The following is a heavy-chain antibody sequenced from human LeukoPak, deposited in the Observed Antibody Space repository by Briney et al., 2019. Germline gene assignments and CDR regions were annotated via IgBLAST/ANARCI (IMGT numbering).Heavy chain of an antibody. J-gene: IGHJ4*02. CDR3: ARVGGIMIFGVLIPHLLDY. Sequence: SETLSLICTVSGGSISSYYWSWIRQPAGKGLEWIGRIYTSGSTNYNPSLKSRVTMSVDTSKNQFSLKLNSVTAADTAVYYCARVGGIMIFGVLIPHLLDYWGQGTLVTVSS. V-gene: IGHV4-4*07. CDR2: IYTSGST. D-gene: IGHD3-3*01. CDR1: GGSISSYY.